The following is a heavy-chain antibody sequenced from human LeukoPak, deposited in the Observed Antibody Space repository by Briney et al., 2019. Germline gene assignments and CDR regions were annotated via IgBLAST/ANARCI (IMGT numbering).Heavy chain of an antibody. J-gene: IGHJ5*02. Sequence: GGSLRLSCAASGFTFSSYSMNWVRQAPGKGLEWVSYISSSSSTIYYADSVKGRFTISRDNAKNSLYLQMNSLRAEDTAVYYCARDRYGVAAEGSWFDPWGQGTLVTVSS. CDR1: GFTFSSYS. CDR3: ARDRYGVAAEGSWFDP. CDR2: ISSSSSTI. D-gene: IGHD6-13*01. V-gene: IGHV3-48*04.